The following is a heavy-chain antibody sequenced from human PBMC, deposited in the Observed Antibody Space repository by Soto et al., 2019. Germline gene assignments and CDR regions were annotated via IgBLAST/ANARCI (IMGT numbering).Heavy chain of an antibody. CDR3: ARDKHHPGGYYYYVMDV. CDR1: GGTFSSYA. Sequence: SVELSCKASGGTFSSYAISWVRQSPGQGLEWMGGIIPIFGTANYAQKFQGRVTITADESTSTAYMELSSLRSEDTAVYYCARDKHHPGGYYYYVMDVWGQGTTVTVSS. J-gene: IGHJ6*02. CDR2: IIPIFGTA. V-gene: IGHV1-69*13.